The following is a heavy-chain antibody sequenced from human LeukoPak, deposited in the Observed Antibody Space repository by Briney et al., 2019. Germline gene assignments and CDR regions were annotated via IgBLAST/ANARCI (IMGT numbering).Heavy chain of an antibody. CDR1: GYTFTSYD. Sequence: ASVKVSCKASGYTFTSYDINWVRQATGQGLEWMGWMNPNSGNTGYAQKFQGRVTMTRNTSISTAYMELSSLRSEDTAVYYCARRLRRGRDSSGWSLQGYWGQGTLVTVSS. D-gene: IGHD6-19*01. CDR3: ARRLRRGRDSSGWSLQGY. V-gene: IGHV1-8*01. J-gene: IGHJ4*02. CDR2: MNPNSGNT.